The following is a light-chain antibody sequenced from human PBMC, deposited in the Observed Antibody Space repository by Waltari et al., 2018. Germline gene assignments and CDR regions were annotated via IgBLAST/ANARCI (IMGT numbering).Light chain of an antibody. J-gene: IGLJ1*01. CDR3: SSYISSTTPYV. CDR1: SSDIGAHNY. V-gene: IGLV2-14*01. Sequence: QSALTQPASVSGSPGQSITISCTGTSSDIGAHNYVSWYQEHPGKAPKLMVYEVSNRPSGVSNLLSGSKSGNTASLTLSGLQAEDEAYYYCSSYISSTTPYVFGTGTKVTVL. CDR2: EVS.